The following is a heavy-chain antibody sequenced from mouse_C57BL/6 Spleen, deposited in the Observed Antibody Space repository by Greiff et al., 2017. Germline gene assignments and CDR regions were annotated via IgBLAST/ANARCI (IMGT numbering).Heavy chain of an antibody. J-gene: IGHJ1*03. CDR2: INPNNGGT. CDR1: GYTFTDYY. D-gene: IGHD1-1*01. Sequence: EVQLQQSGPELVKPGASVKISCKASGYTFTDYYMNWVKQSHGKSLEWIGDINPNNGGTSYNQKFKGKATLTVDKSSSTAYMELRSLTSEDSAVYYCARRGVYYYGSSYVRWYFDVWGTGTTVTVSS. CDR3: ARRGVYYYGSSYVRWYFDV. V-gene: IGHV1-26*01.